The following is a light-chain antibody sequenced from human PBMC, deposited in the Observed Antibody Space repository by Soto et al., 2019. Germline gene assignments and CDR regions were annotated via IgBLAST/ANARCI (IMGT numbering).Light chain of an antibody. Sequence: LTQPASVSGSPGQSITISCTGASRDVGGYNYVSWYQHHPGKAPKLMIFDVSNRPSGVSNRFSGSKSGNTASLTISGLQPEDDADYYCSSYTTSNTRQIVSGTGTKVTVL. V-gene: IGLV2-14*03. CDR1: SRDVGGYNY. J-gene: IGLJ1*01. CDR2: DVS. CDR3: SSYTTSNTRQIV.